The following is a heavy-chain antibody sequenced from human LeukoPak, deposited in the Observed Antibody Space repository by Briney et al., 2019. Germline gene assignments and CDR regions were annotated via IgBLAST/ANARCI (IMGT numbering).Heavy chain of an antibody. Sequence: ASVKVSCKASGYTFTGYYIHWVRQAPGQGLEWMGWINPNSGGTNYAQKFQGRVTMTRDTSISTAYMELSRLRSDDTAVYYCARDLESYDFWSGRYYYYYMDVWGKGTTVTVSS. D-gene: IGHD3-3*01. CDR3: ARDLESYDFWSGRYYYYYMDV. J-gene: IGHJ6*03. CDR1: GYTFTGYY. CDR2: INPNSGGT. V-gene: IGHV1-2*02.